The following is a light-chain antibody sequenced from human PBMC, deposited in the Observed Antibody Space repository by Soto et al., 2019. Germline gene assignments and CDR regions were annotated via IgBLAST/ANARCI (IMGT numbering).Light chain of an antibody. CDR3: LLYYGGTLWV. V-gene: IGLV7-43*01. CDR1: AGAVTSASY. Sequence: QAVVTQDPSLTVSPGGTVTLTCASSAGAVTSASYANWFQQKPGQAPRPLIYSTTNKHSKTPARFSGSLLGGKAALTLSGVQPEDEAHYYCLLYYGGTLWVFGGGTKVTVL. CDR2: STT. J-gene: IGLJ3*02.